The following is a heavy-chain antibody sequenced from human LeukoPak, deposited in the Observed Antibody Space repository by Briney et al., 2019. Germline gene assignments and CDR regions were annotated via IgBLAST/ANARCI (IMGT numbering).Heavy chain of an antibody. CDR2: IYYSGST. CDR1: GGSISSYY. J-gene: IGHJ3*02. Sequence: NPSETLSRTCTVSGGSISSYYWSWIRQPPGKGLEWIGYIYYSGSTNYNPSLKSRVTMSVDTSKNQFSLKLSSVTAADTAVYYCARGRRPSRYYYDSSGYYGRYLSGAFDIWGQGTMVTVSS. D-gene: IGHD3-22*01. CDR3: ARGRRPSRYYYDSSGYYGRYLSGAFDI. V-gene: IGHV4-59*12.